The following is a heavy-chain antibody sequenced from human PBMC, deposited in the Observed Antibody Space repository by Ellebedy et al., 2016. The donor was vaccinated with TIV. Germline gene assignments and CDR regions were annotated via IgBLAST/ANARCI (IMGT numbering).Heavy chain of an antibody. Sequence: GESLKISXAGSGFTFANYWMNWVRQAPGKGLEWVANINQNGSKIYYVDSVKGRFTISRDNAKNSVSLQMNSLRVEDTAVYYCVRDKIVGATIFDYWGQGTLVTVSS. D-gene: IGHD1-26*01. J-gene: IGHJ4*02. V-gene: IGHV3-7*01. CDR3: VRDKIVGATIFDY. CDR1: GFTFANYW. CDR2: INQNGSKI.